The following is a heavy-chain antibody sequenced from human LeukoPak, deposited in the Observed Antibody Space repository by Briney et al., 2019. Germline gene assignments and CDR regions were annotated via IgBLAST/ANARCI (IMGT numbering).Heavy chain of an antibody. J-gene: IGHJ4*02. CDR3: ARLRAGYPFDY. CDR2: IYYSGST. CDR1: GGSISSSSYY. D-gene: IGHD3-9*01. Sequence: SETLSLTCTVSGGSISSSSYYWGWIRQPPGKGLEWIGSIYYSGSTYYNPSLKSRVTISVDTSKNQFSLKLSSVTAADTAVYCCARLRAGYPFDYWGQGTLVTVSS. V-gene: IGHV4-39*01.